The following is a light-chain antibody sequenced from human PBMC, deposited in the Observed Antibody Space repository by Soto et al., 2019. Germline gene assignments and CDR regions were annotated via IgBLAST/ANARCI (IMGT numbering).Light chain of an antibody. CDR1: QGIRNY. V-gene: IGKV1-6*01. J-gene: IGKJ1*01. Sequence: AIQMTQSPSSLSTSVGDRVTVTFRASQGIRNYLGWYQQKPGKAPKLLIYAASSLQSGVPSRFSGSGSGTDFTLTISSLQPEDFATYYCLQDYNYPWTFGQGTKVDIK. CDR2: AAS. CDR3: LQDYNYPWT.